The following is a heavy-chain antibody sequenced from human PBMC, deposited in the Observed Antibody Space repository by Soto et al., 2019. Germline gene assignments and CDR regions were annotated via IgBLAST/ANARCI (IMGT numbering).Heavy chain of an antibody. CDR1: WFTFNTYC. CDR2: TSYDGRNQ. Sequence: QVQLVESGGCVGQPWGSLRLSRAAPWFTFNTYCMHWVRQAPGKGLEWVAVTSYDGRNQYYADSVKGRFTIYRDNAKNTLYVEMNSLRAEDTAVYYCVKGATGGPRGYFDLWGRGTLVTVSS. CDR3: VKGATGGPRGYFDL. J-gene: IGHJ2*01. D-gene: IGHD3-16*01. V-gene: IGHV3-30*18.